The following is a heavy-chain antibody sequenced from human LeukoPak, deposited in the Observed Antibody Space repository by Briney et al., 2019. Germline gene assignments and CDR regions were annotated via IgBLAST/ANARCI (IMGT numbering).Heavy chain of an antibody. Sequence: GGSLRLSCAASGFTFSSYAMSWVRQAPGKGLEWVSAIWGSGGSTFYADSVKGRFTTPRDNSKNTPDPQMKRLRAGDTAVFFRAKTPVGATHWGQGTLVTVSS. CDR1: GFTFSSYA. CDR3: AKTPVGATH. CDR2: IWGSGGST. V-gene: IGHV3-23*01. D-gene: IGHD1-26*01. J-gene: IGHJ4*02.